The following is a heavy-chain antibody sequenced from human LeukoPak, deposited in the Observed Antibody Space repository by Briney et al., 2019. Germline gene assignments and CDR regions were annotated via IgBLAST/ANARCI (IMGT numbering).Heavy chain of an antibody. CDR3: AKDLENYFDY. Sequence: GRSLRLSCAASGFTFSSYGMHWVRRAPGKGLEWVAVISYDGSNKYYADSVKGRFTISRDNSKSTLYLQMNSLRAEDTAVYYCAKDLENYFDYWGQGTLVTVSS. CDR2: ISYDGSNK. J-gene: IGHJ4*02. CDR1: GFTFSSYG. V-gene: IGHV3-30*18. D-gene: IGHD5-24*01.